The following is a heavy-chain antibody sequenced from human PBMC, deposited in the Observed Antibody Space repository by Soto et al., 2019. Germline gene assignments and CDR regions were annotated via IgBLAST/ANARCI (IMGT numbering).Heavy chain of an antibody. D-gene: IGHD1-1*01. Sequence: GWSLRLSCASSGFTFIDYYMSWIRQAPGKGLEWLSYSSDSGTFTRYADSVKGRFSISRDNAKNSLYLQINSLRGEDTAIYYCARSGDNYNLLDYWGQGTPVTVSS. CDR3: ARSGDNYNLLDY. J-gene: IGHJ4*02. CDR1: GFTFIDYY. V-gene: IGHV3-11*06. CDR2: SSDSGTFT.